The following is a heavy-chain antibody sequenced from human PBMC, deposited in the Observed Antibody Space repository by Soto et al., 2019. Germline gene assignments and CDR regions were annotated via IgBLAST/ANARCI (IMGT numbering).Heavy chain of an antibody. J-gene: IGHJ4*02. Sequence: TGGSLRLSCAPSGFALSGYWMTWVRQAPGKGLEWVASINPDGTLKYYVDSVKGRFTISRDNADNSLFLQMISLRVEDTAVYYCARWESGDWYLGIWGQGTLVTVSS. CDR3: ARWESGDWYLGI. V-gene: IGHV3-7*03. D-gene: IGHD2-21*02. CDR1: GFALSGYW. CDR2: INPDGTLK.